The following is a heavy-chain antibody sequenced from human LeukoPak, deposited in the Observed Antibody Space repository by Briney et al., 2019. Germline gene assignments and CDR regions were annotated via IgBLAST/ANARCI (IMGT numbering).Heavy chain of an antibody. D-gene: IGHD3-3*01. J-gene: IGHJ5*02. CDR1: GGSVSSGSYY. CDR3: ARDRRYDFWSGLNWFDP. V-gene: IGHV4-61*01. Sequence: PSETLSLTCTVSGGSVSSGSYYWSWIRQPPGRGLEWIGYIYYSGSTNYNPSLKSRVTISVDTSKNQFSLKLSSVTAADTALYYCARDRRYDFWSGLNWFDPWGQGTLVTVSS. CDR2: IYYSGST.